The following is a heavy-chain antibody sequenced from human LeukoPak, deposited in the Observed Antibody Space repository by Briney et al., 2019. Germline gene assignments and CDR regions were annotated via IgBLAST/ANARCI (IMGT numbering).Heavy chain of an antibody. D-gene: IGHD4/OR15-4a*01. CDR1: GFTFSSYE. CDR3: ARRAGAYSHPYDY. J-gene: IGHJ4*02. Sequence: GGSLRLSCAASGFTFSSYEMNWVRQAPGKGLEWVSYISSSGSTIYYADSVKGRFTISRDNSKNTLYLQMNSLRVEDTAVYYCARRAGAYSHPYDYWGQGTLVTVSS. CDR2: ISSSGSTI. V-gene: IGHV3-48*03.